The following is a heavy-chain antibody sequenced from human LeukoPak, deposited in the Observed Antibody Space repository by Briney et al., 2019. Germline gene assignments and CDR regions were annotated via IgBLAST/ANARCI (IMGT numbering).Heavy chain of an antibody. V-gene: IGHV3-23*01. CDR1: GFTFSTYP. D-gene: IGHD2-15*01. J-gene: IGHJ4*02. CDR2: ISGSGGDT. CDR3: ATDWWVSDTVDY. Sequence: PGGSLRLSCATSGFTFSTYPMNWVRQAPGKGLEWLSSISGSGGDTYYADSVKGRFTISRDNSRNTLYLQMNSLRAEDTAVYHSATDWWVSDTVDYWGQGTLVTVSS.